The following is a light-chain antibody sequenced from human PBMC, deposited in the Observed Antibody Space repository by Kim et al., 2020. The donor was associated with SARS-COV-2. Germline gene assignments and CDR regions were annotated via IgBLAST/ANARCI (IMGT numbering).Light chain of an antibody. J-gene: IGLJ2*01. CDR2: GKN. V-gene: IGLV3-19*01. CDR1: SLRNYY. Sequence: VALGQTVRITCQGDSLRNYYASWYQLKPGQAPVLVIYGKNNRPSGIPDRFSGSSSGNTASLTITGAQAEDEADYYCNSRDSSGNPLFGGGTQLTVL. CDR3: NSRDSSGNPL.